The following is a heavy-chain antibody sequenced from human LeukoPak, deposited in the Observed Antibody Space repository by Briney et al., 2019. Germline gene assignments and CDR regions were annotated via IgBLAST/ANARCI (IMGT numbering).Heavy chain of an antibody. D-gene: IGHD2-2*01. CDR3: ARDGGSYCSSTSCYGDYYYGMDV. CDR1: GYTFTGYY. V-gene: IGHV1-2*02. J-gene: IGHJ6*02. Sequence: ASVKVSSKASGYTFTGYYMHWVRQAPGQGLEWMGWINPNSGGTNYAQKFQGRVTMTRDTSISTAYMELSRLRSDDTAVYYCARDGGSYCSSTSCYGDYYYGMDVWGQGTTVTVSS. CDR2: INPNSGGT.